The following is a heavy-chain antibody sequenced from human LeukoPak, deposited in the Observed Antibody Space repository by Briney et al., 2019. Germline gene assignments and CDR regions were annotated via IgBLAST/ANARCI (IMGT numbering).Heavy chain of an antibody. CDR2: IYYSGST. Sequence: SETLSLTCTVSGGSTSSYYWSWIRQPPGKGLEWIGYIYYSGSTNYNPSLKSRVTISVDTSKNQFFLELSSVTAADTAVYYCASLNYHDSSGYFGCFDYWGQGTLVTVSS. CDR1: GGSTSSYY. CDR3: ASLNYHDSSGYFGCFDY. V-gene: IGHV4-59*01. J-gene: IGHJ4*02. D-gene: IGHD3-22*01.